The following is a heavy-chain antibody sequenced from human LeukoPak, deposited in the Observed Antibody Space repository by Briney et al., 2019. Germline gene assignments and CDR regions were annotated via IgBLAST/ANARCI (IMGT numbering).Heavy chain of an antibody. D-gene: IGHD1-1*01. V-gene: IGHV3-33*01. J-gene: IGHJ6*02. Sequence: GGSLRLSCAASGFTFSSYGMHWVRQAPGKGLEWVAVIWYDGSNKYYADSVKGRFTISRDNSKNTLYLQMNSLRAEDTAVYYCARATGTTPSSFYYYGMDVWGQGTTVTVSS. CDR2: IWYDGSNK. CDR1: GFTFSSYG. CDR3: ARATGTTPSSFYYYGMDV.